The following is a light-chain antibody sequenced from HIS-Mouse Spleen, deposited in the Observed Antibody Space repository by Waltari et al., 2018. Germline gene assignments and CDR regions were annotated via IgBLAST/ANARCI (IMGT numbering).Light chain of an antibody. Sequence: SYELTQPPSVSVSPGQTARITCPGNALPTQYAYWYQQKSGPAPVLVIYEDSKRPSGIPERFSGSSSGTMATLTISGAQVEDEADYYCYSTDSSGNHRVFGGGTKLTVL. CDR2: EDS. V-gene: IGLV3-10*01. J-gene: IGLJ2*01. CDR1: ALPTQY. CDR3: YSTDSSGNHRV.